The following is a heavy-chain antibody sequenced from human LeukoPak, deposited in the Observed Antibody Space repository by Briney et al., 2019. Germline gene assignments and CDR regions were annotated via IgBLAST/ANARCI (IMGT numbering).Heavy chain of an antibody. CDR1: GGSISSYY. D-gene: IGHD4-23*01. Sequence: PSETLSLTCTVSGGSISSYYWSWIRQPPGKGREWIGDISYGGSTNYNPSRKSRVTISVDTSKNQFSLKLRSVPAADTAVYYCARDRGNSGAAYFDYWGQGTLVTVSS. V-gene: IGHV4-59*01. CDR3: ARDRGNSGAAYFDY. J-gene: IGHJ4*02. CDR2: ISYGGST.